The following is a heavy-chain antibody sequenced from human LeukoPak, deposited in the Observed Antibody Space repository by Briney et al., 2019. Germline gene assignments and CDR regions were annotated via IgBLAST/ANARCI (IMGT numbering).Heavy chain of an antibody. CDR1: GFTFSSYR. Sequence: GGSLRLSCAASGFTFSSYRMNWVRQAPGKGLEWVSAISGSGGSTYYADSVKGRFTISRDNSKNTLYLQMNSLRAEDTAVYYCAKDGGITMIVVVITTSYFDYWGQGTLVTVSS. CDR2: ISGSGGST. D-gene: IGHD3-22*01. V-gene: IGHV3-23*01. J-gene: IGHJ4*02. CDR3: AKDGGITMIVVVITTSYFDY.